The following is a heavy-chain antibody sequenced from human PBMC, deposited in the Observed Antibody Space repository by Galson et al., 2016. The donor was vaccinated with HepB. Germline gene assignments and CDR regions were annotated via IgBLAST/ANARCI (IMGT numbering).Heavy chain of an antibody. V-gene: IGHV3-21*06. CDR2: VSSGGDYI. D-gene: IGHD6-13*01. J-gene: IGHJ4*02. CDR3: ARRGYSSSEYYFDY. Sequence: SLRLSCAASGFTFSRYNMNWVRLAPGKGLEWVSSVSSGGDYIDYADSVKGRFTISRDNAKNSLYLQMKSLRVEDTAFYYCARRGYSSSEYYFDYCGQGTLVTVSS. CDR1: GFTFSRYN.